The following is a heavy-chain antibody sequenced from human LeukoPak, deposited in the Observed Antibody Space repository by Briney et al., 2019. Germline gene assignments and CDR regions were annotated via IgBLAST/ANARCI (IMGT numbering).Heavy chain of an antibody. Sequence: GGSLRLSCVASGFTLSAYWMSWVRQAPGKGLEWVSYIASGGGANRFYSESVKGRFTISRDNAKNSLYLHMNSLRAEDTGVYYCARIGTTTRGPAGLDVWGQGTTVTVSS. D-gene: IGHD2/OR15-2a*01. CDR1: GFTLSAYW. V-gene: IGHV3-48*04. CDR2: IASGGGANR. CDR3: ARIGTTTRGPAGLDV. J-gene: IGHJ6*02.